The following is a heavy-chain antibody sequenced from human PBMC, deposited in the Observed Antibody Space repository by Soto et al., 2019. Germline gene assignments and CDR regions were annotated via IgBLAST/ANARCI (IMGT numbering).Heavy chain of an antibody. V-gene: IGHV3-30*18. CDR3: AKGLGYYGSGSYYPDY. D-gene: IGHD3-10*01. Sequence: PGGSLRLSCAASGGTFISYGMHWVRQAPGKGLEWVAVISYDGSNKYYADSVKGRFTISRDNSKNTLYLQMNSLRAEDTAVYYCAKGLGYYGSGSYYPDYWGQGTLVTVSS. J-gene: IGHJ4*02. CDR2: ISYDGSNK. CDR1: GGTFISYG.